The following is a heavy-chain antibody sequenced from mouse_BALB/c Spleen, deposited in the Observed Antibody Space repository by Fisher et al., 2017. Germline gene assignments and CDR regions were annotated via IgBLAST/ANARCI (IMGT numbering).Heavy chain of an antibody. Sequence: RFTISRDNAKNTLYLQMSSLKSEDTAMYYCTRVGTTAKDYAMDYWGQGTSVTVSS. J-gene: IGHJ4*01. D-gene: IGHD1-2*01. V-gene: IGHV5-6-4*01. CDR3: TRVGTTAKDYAMDY.